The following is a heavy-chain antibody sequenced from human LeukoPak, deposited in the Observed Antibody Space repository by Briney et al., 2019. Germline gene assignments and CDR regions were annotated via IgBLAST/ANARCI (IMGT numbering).Heavy chain of an antibody. J-gene: IGHJ5*02. CDR2: ISSDGSAK. D-gene: IGHD4-17*01. CDR1: GFIFSAYA. Sequence: GGSLRLSCAASGFIFSAYAIHWIRQAPGKGLEWVAVISSDGSAKYYANSVKGRYTISRDNSKNTMYLQMNSLRAEDTAVYYCAKDYDDYGDYSWFDPWGQGTLVTVSS. CDR3: AKDYDDYGDYSWFDP. V-gene: IGHV3-30*04.